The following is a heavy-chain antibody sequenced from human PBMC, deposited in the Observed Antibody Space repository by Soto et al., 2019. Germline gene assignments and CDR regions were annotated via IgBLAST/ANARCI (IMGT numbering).Heavy chain of an antibody. J-gene: IGHJ6*02. CDR3: AREGGGTYDFWSGQYYYYGMDV. CDR1: GGSVSSGSYY. D-gene: IGHD3-3*01. CDR2: IYYSGST. Sequence: SETLSLTCTVSGGSVSSGSYYWSWIRQPPGKGLEWIGYIYYSGSTNYNPSLKSRVTISVDTSKNQFSLKLSSVTAADTAVYYCAREGGGTYDFWSGQYYYYGMDVWGQGTTVTVSS. V-gene: IGHV4-61*01.